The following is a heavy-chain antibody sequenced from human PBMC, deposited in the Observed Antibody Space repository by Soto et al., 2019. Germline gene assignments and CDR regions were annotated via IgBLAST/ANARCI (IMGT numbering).Heavy chain of an antibody. D-gene: IGHD6-25*01. Sequence: QVQLVQSGAEVKKPGASVKVSCKASGYTFTSFVISWVRQAPGQGLEWMGWISASNGDTNSAQKFQGRRTMATDTSTNTGYMELRSLRSADTAVYYCARADFGVVPAATYIDHWGQGTRVSVSS. CDR2: ISASNGDT. CDR1: GYTFTSFV. CDR3: ARADFGVVPAATYIDH. V-gene: IGHV1-18*01. J-gene: IGHJ4*02.